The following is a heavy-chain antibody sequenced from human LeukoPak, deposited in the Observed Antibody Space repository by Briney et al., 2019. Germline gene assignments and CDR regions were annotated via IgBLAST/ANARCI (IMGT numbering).Heavy chain of an antibody. Sequence: SETLSLTCAGYGGSFSGYYWSWIRQSPGKGLEWIGEINHTGSTIYNPSLKSRVIMSVNMSSNQFSLKLSSVTAADTAVYYCARHRHSSDWYEYYFDFWGQGTLVTVSS. CDR1: GGSFSGYY. V-gene: IGHV4-34*01. CDR2: INHTGST. J-gene: IGHJ4*02. CDR3: ARHRHSSDWYEYYFDF. D-gene: IGHD6-19*01.